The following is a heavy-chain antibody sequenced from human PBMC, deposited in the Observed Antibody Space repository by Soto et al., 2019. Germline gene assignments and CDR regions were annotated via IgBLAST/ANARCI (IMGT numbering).Heavy chain of an antibody. D-gene: IGHD3-16*01. V-gene: IGHV2-5*02. CDR1: GFSLSTSGVG. CDR2: IYWDDDK. Sequence: QITLKESGPTLVKPTQTLTLTCTFSGFSLSTSGVGVGWIRQPPGKALEWLALIYWDDDKRYSPSLKSRLTITKDTSKNQVVLTMTNMDPVDTATYYCAHCALHMNTFGGVGVTGYDYWGQGTLVTVSS. CDR3: AHCALHMNTFGGVGVTGYDY. J-gene: IGHJ4*02.